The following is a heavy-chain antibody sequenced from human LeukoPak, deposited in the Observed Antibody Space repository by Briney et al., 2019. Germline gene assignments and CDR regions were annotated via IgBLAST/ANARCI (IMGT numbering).Heavy chain of an antibody. CDR3: ARDARLNNYCSGGSCYFDY. V-gene: IGHV1-18*01. Sequence: ASVKVSCKASGYTFTSYGISWVRQAPGQGLEWMGWISAYNSNTNYAQKLQGRVTMTTDTSTSTAYMELRSLRSDDTAVYYCARDARLNNYCSGGSCYFDYWGQGTLVTVSS. CDR2: ISAYNSNT. D-gene: IGHD2-15*01. J-gene: IGHJ4*02. CDR1: GYTFTSYG.